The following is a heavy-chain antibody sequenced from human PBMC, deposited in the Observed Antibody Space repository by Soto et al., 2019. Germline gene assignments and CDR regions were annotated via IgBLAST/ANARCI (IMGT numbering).Heavy chain of an antibody. CDR1: GGSVSSDSYY. CDR3: ARDGGYSGYDPNWFAP. Sequence: SETLSLTCTVSGGSVSSDSYYWSWIRQPPGKGLEWIGYIYYSGSTNYNPSLKSRFTISRDNAKNSLYLQMNSLRAEDTAVYYCARDGGYSGYDPNWFAPWGQGTLVTVSS. D-gene: IGHD5-12*01. CDR2: IYYSGST. J-gene: IGHJ5*02. V-gene: IGHV4-61*01.